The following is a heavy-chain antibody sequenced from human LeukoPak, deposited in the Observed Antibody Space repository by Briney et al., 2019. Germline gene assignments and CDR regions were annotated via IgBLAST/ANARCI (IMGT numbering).Heavy chain of an antibody. CDR3: ARDSCSSTSCLSIDDY. J-gene: IGHJ4*02. Sequence: ASVKVSCKASGGTFSSYAISWVRQAPGQGLEWMGRIIPILGIANYAQKFQGRVTITTDKSTSTVYMELSRLRSDDTAVYYCARDSCSSTSCLSIDDYWGQGTLVTVSS. CDR1: GGTFSSYA. CDR2: IIPILGIA. V-gene: IGHV1-69*04. D-gene: IGHD2-2*01.